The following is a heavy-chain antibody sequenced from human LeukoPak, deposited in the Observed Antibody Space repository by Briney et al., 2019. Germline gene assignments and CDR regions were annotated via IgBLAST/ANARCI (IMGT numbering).Heavy chain of an antibody. CDR2: INPSGGST. D-gene: IGHD5-18*01. J-gene: IGHJ4*02. CDR3: ARVKGERKYSYGNHVFDY. V-gene: IGHV1-46*01. Sequence: ASVTVSCKASGYTFTSYYMHWVRQAPGQGLEWMGIINPSGGSTSYAQKFQGRVTMTRDTSTSTVYMELSSLRSEDTAVYYCARVKGERKYSYGNHVFDYWGQGTLVTVSS. CDR1: GYTFTSYY.